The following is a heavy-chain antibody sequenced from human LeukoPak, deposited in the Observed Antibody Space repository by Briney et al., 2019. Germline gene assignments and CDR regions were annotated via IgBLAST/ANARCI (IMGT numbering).Heavy chain of an antibody. D-gene: IGHD3-16*01. CDR1: GYSFTSYW. CDR3: ARQGESGNYFDY. V-gene: IGHV5-51*01. Sequence: GESLKISCKGSGYSFTSYWIGWVRQMPGKGLEWMGIIYPGDSDTRYRPSLQGQVTISADKSINTAYLQWTSLKASDTAIYYCARQGESGNYFDYWGQGTLVTVSS. CDR2: IYPGDSDT. J-gene: IGHJ4*02.